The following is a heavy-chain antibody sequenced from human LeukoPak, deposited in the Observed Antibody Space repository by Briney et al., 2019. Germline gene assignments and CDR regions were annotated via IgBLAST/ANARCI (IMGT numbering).Heavy chain of an antibody. D-gene: IGHD6-13*01. CDR1: GFTFSSYE. CDR3: ARGAAGGMYNWFDP. V-gene: IGHV3-48*03. Sequence: GGSLRLSCAASGFTFSSYEMNWVRQAPGKGLEWGSYVSSRGSIIFYADSVKGRFTISRDNAKTSLYLQMDSLRVEDTAVYYCARGAAGGMYNWFDPWGQGTLVTVSS. J-gene: IGHJ5*02. CDR2: VSSRGSII.